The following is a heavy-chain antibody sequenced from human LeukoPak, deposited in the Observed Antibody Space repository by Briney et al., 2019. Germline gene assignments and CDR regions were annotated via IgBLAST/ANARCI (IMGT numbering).Heavy chain of an antibody. V-gene: IGHV4-34*01. CDR3: ARSYDILTGYSIGNWFDP. D-gene: IGHD3-9*01. J-gene: IGHJ5*02. Sequence: SETLSLTCAVYGGSFSGYYWSWIRQPPGKGLEWIGEINHSGSINYNPSLKSRVTISVDTSKNQFSLKLSSVTAADTAVYYCARSYDILTGYSIGNWFDPWGQGTLVTVSS. CDR2: INHSGSI. CDR1: GGSFSGYY.